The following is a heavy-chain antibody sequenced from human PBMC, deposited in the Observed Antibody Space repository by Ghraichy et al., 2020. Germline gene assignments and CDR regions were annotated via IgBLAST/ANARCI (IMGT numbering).Heavy chain of an antibody. J-gene: IGHJ4*02. V-gene: IGHV4-59*01. CDR2: IYYSGST. CDR3: ASSQNDYAFDY. D-gene: IGHD4-17*01. Sequence: SETLSLTCTVSGGSISSYYWSWIRQPPGKGLEWIGYIYYSGSTNYNPSLKSRVTISVDTSKNQFSLKLSSVTAADTAVYYCASSQNDYAFDYWGQGTLVTVSS. CDR1: GGSISSYY.